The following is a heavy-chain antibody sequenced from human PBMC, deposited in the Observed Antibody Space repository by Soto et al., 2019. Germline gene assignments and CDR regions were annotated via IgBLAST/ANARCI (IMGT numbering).Heavy chain of an antibody. CDR3: TNEVRHHFSYELDN. CDR1: GVAFDDYA. J-gene: IGHJ4*02. Sequence: EVQLVEPGGGLVQPGRSLRLYCVISGVAFDDYAMHWVRQVPGKGLEWVAGISWSGSTIDYADSVKGRFTISRDNAKNSMYLEMSGLRPDDTADYYCTNEVRHHFSYELDNWGQGTLVTVSS. CDR2: ISWSGSTI. D-gene: IGHD5-12*01. V-gene: IGHV3-9*01.